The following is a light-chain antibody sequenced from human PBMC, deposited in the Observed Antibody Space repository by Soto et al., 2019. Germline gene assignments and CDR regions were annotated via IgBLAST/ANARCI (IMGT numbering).Light chain of an antibody. J-gene: IGLJ2*01. Sequence: QPVLTQPPSVSGTPGQRVTISCSGSNSNIGTNTVTWYQQLPGTAPTLLIHSNNQRPSGVPDRFSGSKSGTSASLAISGLQSEDEADYYCSAWDDTLDGPVVFGGGTKVTVL. CDR1: NSNIGTNT. CDR2: SNN. CDR3: SAWDDTLDGPVV. V-gene: IGLV1-44*01.